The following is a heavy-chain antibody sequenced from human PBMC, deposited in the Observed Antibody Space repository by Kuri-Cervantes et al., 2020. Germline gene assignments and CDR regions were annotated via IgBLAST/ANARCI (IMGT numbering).Heavy chain of an antibody. CDR3: ARLVPSGDCSGGSCSNYYYYGMDV. CDR2: IYTSGST. Sequence: SETLSLTCVVYGGSFSGYYWSWIRQPAGKGLEWIGRIYTSGSTNYNPSLKSRVTISVDTSKNQFSLKLSSVTAADTAVYYCARLVPSGDCSGGSCSNYYYYGMDVWGQGTAVTVSS. CDR1: GGSFSGYY. J-gene: IGHJ6*02. V-gene: IGHV4-59*10. D-gene: IGHD2-15*01.